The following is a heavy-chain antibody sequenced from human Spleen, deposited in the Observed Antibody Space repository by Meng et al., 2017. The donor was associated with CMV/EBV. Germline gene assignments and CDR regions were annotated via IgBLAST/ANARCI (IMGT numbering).Heavy chain of an antibody. D-gene: IGHD6-19*01. V-gene: IGHV6-1*01. Sequence: QLQLQQSGPGLVKPSXXXXPXXAISGDSVSSNSAAWNWIRQSPSRGLEWLGRTYYRSKWYNDYAVSVKSRITINPDTSKNQFSLQLNSVTPEDTAVYYCAREEQWLVNWFDPWGQGTLVTVSS. CDR3: AREEQWLVNWFDP. J-gene: IGHJ5*02. CDR1: GDSVSSNSAA. CDR2: TYYRSKWYN.